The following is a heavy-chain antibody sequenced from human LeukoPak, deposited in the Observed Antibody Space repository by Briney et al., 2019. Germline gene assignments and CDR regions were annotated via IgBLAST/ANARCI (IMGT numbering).Heavy chain of an antibody. D-gene: IGHD3-10*01. CDR2: ISAYNGNT. J-gene: IGHJ3*02. CDR3: ARDVVVRGVPGAFDI. CDR1: GYTFTSYG. V-gene: IGHV1-18*01. Sequence: ASVKVSCKASGYTFTSYGISWVRQAPGQGLEWMGWISAYNGNTNYAQKLQGRVTMTTDTSTSTAYMELRSLRSDDTAVYYCARDVVVRGVPGAFDIWGQGTMVTVSS.